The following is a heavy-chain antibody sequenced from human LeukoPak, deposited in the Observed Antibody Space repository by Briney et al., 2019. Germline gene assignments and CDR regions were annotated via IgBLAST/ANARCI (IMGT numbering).Heavy chain of an antibody. CDR1: GFTFSSYW. V-gene: IGHV3-74*01. Sequence: PGGSLRLSCAASGFTFSSYWMHWVRRAPGKGLVWVSRINSDGSSTSYADSVKGRFTISRDNDKNTLYLQMNSLRAEDTAVYYCARVGDSSGYYGYYYYYYGMDVWGQGTTVTVSS. J-gene: IGHJ6*02. D-gene: IGHD3-22*01. CDR3: ARVGDSSGYYGYYYYYYGMDV. CDR2: INSDGSST.